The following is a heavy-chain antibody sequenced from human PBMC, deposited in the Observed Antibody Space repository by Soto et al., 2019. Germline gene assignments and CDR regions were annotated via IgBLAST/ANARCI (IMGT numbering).Heavy chain of an antibody. J-gene: IGHJ4*02. Sequence: QVQLVQSGAEVKKPGASVKVSCTASGYTFTSYGISWVRQAPGQGLEWMGWISDYNGNTTYTQKIQGRVTRTPDTSTSTAYMELRSLRSDDTAVYYCARDSAVANFDYWGQGTLVTVAS. D-gene: IGHD2-15*01. V-gene: IGHV1-18*01. CDR1: GYTFTSYG. CDR2: ISDYNGNT. CDR3: ARDSAVANFDY.